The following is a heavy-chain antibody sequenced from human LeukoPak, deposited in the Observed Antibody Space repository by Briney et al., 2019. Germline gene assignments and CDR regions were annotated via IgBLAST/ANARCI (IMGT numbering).Heavy chain of an antibody. CDR2: INAGNGNT. V-gene: IGHV1-3*01. CDR3: AREDLMGGRCGMDV. J-gene: IGHJ6*02. CDR1: GYTFTSYA. Sequence: ASVKVSCKASGYTFTSYAIHWVRQAPGQRLEWMGWINAGNGNTKYSQKFQGRVTITRDTFASTAYMELSSLRSEDTAVYYCAREDLMGGRCGMDVWGQGTTVTVSS. D-gene: IGHD2-8*01.